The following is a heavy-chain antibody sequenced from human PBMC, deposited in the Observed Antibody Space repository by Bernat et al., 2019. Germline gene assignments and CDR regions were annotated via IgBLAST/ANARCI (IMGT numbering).Heavy chain of an antibody. J-gene: IGHJ4*02. V-gene: IGHV3-23*01. CDR2: ISVSGGTT. CDR1: GFTFSSYV. D-gene: IGHD6-13*01. Sequence: EVQLLESGGGLVQPGGSLRLSCAASGFTFSSYVMNWVRQAPGEGLEWVSAISVSGGTTYYADSVKGRFTIARDNTRNTVFLQMNSLRAEDTAVYYCAKDPEYRSSGRIDQWGQGTLVTVSS. CDR3: AKDPEYRSSGRIDQ.